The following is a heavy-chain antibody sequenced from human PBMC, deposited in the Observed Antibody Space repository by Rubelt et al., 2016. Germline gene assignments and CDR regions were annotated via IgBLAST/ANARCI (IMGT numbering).Heavy chain of an antibody. CDR2: ISGYNGNT. J-gene: IGHJ4*02. V-gene: IGHV1-18*01. Sequence: QVQLVQSGAEVKKPGASVKVSCKASGYTFTSYGISWVRQAPGQGLEWMGWISGYNGNTNYAQKIQGRVTMTTDTSTSTAYMERRSLRTDDTAVYHCARYLWLEGDFDHWGQGTRVTVSS. D-gene: IGHD3-16*01. CDR1: GYTFTSYG. CDR3: ARYLWLEGDFDH.